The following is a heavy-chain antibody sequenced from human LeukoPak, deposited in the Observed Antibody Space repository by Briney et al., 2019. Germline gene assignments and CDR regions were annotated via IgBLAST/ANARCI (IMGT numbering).Heavy chain of an antibody. J-gene: IGHJ4*02. CDR1: GFTFSSYN. CDR2: ITSSSSYI. D-gene: IGHD5-12*01. Sequence: GGSLRLSCAASGFTFSSYNMNWVRQAPGKGLEWVSSITSSSSYIYYADSVKGRFTISRDNAKNSLYLQMDSLRVEDTAEYYCARDGTYSGYAFDYWGQGTLVTVSS. V-gene: IGHV3-21*06. CDR3: ARDGTYSGYAFDY.